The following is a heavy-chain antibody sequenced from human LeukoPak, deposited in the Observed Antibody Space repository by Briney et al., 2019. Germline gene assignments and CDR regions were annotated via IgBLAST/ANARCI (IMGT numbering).Heavy chain of an antibody. CDR1: GFTFSSYE. CDR3: AKDGTTETTNYFYAMDV. CDR2: ISIGGSST. V-gene: IGHV3-48*03. J-gene: IGHJ6*02. Sequence: GGPLRLSCAASGFTFSSYEMNWVRQAPGKGLEWVSYISIGGSSTYYADSVKGRFTISRDDAKNSLYLQMNSLRAEDTATYYCAKDGTTETTNYFYAMDVWGQGTTVTVSS. D-gene: IGHD4-17*01.